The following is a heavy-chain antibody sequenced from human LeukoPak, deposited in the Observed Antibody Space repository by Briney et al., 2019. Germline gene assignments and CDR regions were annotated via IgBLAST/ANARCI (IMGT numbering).Heavy chain of an antibody. J-gene: IGHJ4*02. V-gene: IGHV5-51*01. D-gene: IGHD3-10*01. CDR1: GYSFTFYW. Sequence: GESLKISCQGSGYSFTFYWIGWVRQMPGKGLEWMGIINPGDSDTRYSPSFQGQVTISADKSTSTAYLQWNTLKASDTAMYYCARQDGSGIYYFDYWGQGTLVTVSS. CDR2: INPGDSDT. CDR3: ARQDGSGIYYFDY.